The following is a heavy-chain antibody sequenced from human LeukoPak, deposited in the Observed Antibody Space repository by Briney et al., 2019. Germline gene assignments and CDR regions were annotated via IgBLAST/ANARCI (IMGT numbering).Heavy chain of an antibody. CDR1: GFTFSSYW. D-gene: IGHD3-3*01. V-gene: IGHV3-7*01. CDR3: ARSHYDFWSGFDVPYY. Sequence: GGSLRLSCAASGFTFSSYWMSWVRQAPGKGLEWVANIKQDGSEKYYVDSVKGRFTISRDNAKNSLYLQMNSLRAEDTAVYYCARSHYDFWSGFDVPYYWGREPWSPSPQ. J-gene: IGHJ4*02. CDR2: IKQDGSEK.